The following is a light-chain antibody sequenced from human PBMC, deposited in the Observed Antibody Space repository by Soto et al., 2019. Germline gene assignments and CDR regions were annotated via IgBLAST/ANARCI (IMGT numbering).Light chain of an antibody. CDR3: CSYAGLGAV. V-gene: IGLV2-11*01. J-gene: IGLJ2*01. Sequence: QSVLTQPRSVSGSPGQSVTISCTGTSSDVGGYNYVSWYQQHPGKAPKLMIYDVSKRPSGVPDRFSGSKSGNTASLTISGLQAEDEADYYCCSYAGLGAVFGGGTKLTVL. CDR2: DVS. CDR1: SSDVGGYNY.